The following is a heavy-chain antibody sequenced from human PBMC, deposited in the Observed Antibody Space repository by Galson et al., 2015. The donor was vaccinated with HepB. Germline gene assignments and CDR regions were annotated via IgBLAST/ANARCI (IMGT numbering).Heavy chain of an antibody. CDR3: ARDLSFLPEGTVTREFFYGMDV. D-gene: IGHD4-17*01. CDR2: INPSGGST. V-gene: IGHV1-46*04. J-gene: IGHJ6*02. Sequence: SVKVSCKASGCTFTSYYMHWVRQAPGQGLEWMGIINPSGGSTSYAQKLQGRVTMTRDTSTSTVYMELSSLRSEDTAVYYCARDLSFLPEGTVTREFFYGMDVWGQGTTVTVSS. CDR1: GCTFTSYY.